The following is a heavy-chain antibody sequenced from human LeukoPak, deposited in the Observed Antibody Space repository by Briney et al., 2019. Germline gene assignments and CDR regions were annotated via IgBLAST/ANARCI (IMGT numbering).Heavy chain of an antibody. CDR1: GFTFSSYA. J-gene: IGHJ4*02. D-gene: IGHD3-3*01. V-gene: IGHV3-30-3*01. CDR3: ARDPVTIFGVVISYHFDQ. Sequence: PGGSLRLSCAASGFTFSSYAMHWVRQAPGKGLEWVAVISYDGSNKYYADSVKGRFTISRDNSKNTLYLQMNSLRAEDTAVYYCARDPVTIFGVVISYHFDQWGQGTLVTVSS. CDR2: ISYDGSNK.